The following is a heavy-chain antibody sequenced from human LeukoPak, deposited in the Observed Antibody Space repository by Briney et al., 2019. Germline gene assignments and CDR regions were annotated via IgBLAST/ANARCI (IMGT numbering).Heavy chain of an antibody. J-gene: IGHJ6*03. CDR2: ICGIGIST. CDR3: AKEPSWNYYYYYSMDV. Sequence: GGVLRLFLAGPWFNLYHYCLSWGRQAPGEGVGWGSGICGIGISTYYADSVKGRFTISRDNSKSTLYLQMDSLRADDTAVYYCAKEPSWNYYYYYSMDVWGKGTTVTVSS. V-gene: IGHV3-23*01. CDR1: WFNLYHYC. D-gene: IGHD1-1*01.